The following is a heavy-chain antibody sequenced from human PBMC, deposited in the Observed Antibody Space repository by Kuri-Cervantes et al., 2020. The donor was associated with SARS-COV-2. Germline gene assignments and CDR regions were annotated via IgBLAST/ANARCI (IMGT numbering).Heavy chain of an antibody. J-gene: IGHJ4*02. D-gene: IGHD6-19*01. CDR2: ISSSSSYI. CDR1: GFTFSSYS. Sequence: GESLKISCAASGFTFSSYSMNWVRQAPGKGLEWVSSISSSSSYIYYAASVKGRFTISRDNAKNSLYLQMNSLRAEDTAVYYCASGGRRIVGAGCHYWGQGTLVTVSS. CDR3: ASGGRRIVGAGCHY. V-gene: IGHV3-21*01.